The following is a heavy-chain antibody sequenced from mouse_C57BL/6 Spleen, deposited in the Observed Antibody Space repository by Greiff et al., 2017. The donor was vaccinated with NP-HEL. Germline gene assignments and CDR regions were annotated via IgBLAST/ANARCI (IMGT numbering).Heavy chain of an antibody. Sequence: LVESGPELVKPGASVKISCKASGYSFTGYYMNWVKQSPEKSLEWIGEINPSTGGTTYNQKFKAKATLTVDKSSSTAYLQLKSLTSEDSAVYYGARAHSDYYAMDYWGQGTSVTVSS. D-gene: IGHD1-3*01. CDR1: GYSFTGYY. CDR3: ARAHSDYYAMDY. CDR2: INPSTGGT. V-gene: IGHV1-42*01. J-gene: IGHJ4*01.